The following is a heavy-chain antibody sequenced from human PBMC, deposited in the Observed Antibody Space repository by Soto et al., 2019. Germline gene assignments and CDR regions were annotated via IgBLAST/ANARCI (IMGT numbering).Heavy chain of an antibody. CDR2: ISASGTDT. CDR3: LKNTDI. CDR1: GFRFRSHA. J-gene: IGHJ6*02. Sequence: HPGGSLRLSCAASGFRFRSHAMHWVRQAPGKGLEWVAGISASGTDTFYGDSVKGRFTVSRDNSDNTVSLLLRALTTDDTATYYCLKNTDIWGQGTAVTVSS. V-gene: IGHV3-23*01.